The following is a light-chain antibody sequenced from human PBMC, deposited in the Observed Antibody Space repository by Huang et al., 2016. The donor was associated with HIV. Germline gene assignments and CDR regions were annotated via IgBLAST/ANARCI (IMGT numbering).Light chain of an antibody. CDR3: QYYGASIT. Sequence: EIVLAQSPGTLSLSPGDRATLSCRASQSINSNYLAWYRQKPGQAPRLLIYGASSRATCIPDRFSGSGSGTDFTLTISRLEPEDFVVYYCQYYGASITFGGGTKVEIK. CDR1: QSINSNY. V-gene: IGKV3-20*01. CDR2: GAS. J-gene: IGKJ4*01.